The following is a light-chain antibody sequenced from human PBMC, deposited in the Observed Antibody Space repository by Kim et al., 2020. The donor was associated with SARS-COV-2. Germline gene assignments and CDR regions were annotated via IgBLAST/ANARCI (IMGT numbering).Light chain of an antibody. V-gene: IGLV2-14*03. CDR1: SSDIGGYNY. J-gene: IGLJ3*02. CDR2: DVT. Sequence: QSITVFCSGTSSDIGGYNYVSWYQQYPGKAPKLMIYDVTKRPSGGSNRFSGCKSGNTASLTISGLQAEDEADYYCSSTYTSTSTWVFGGGTQLTVL. CDR3: SSTYTSTSTWV.